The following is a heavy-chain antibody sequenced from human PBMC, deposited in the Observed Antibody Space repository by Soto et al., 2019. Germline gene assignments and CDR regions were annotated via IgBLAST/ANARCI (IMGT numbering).Heavy chain of an antibody. CDR2: ISNGASGERT. CDR1: GFSFTNYA. J-gene: IGHJ4*02. V-gene: IGHV3-23*01. D-gene: IGHD3-10*01. CDR3: AKDRVGVKSGYLDY. Sequence: QPGGSLRLSCVASGFSFTNYAMSWVRQAPEKGLEWVSGISNGASGERTYYADSVKGRFTVSRDDSKSTLYLQMNSLRAEDTALYHCAKDRVGVKSGYLDYWGQGTLVTVSS.